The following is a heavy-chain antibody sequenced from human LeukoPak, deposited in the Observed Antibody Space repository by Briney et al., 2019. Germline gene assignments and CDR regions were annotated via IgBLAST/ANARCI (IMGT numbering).Heavy chain of an antibody. CDR1: GGTFSSYA. V-gene: IGHV1-69*04. CDR2: IIPIFGIA. J-gene: IGHJ4*02. Sequence: SVKVSCKASGGTFSSYAISWVRQAPGQGLEWMGRIIPIFGIANYAQKFQGRVTITADKPTSTAYMELSSLRSEDTAVYYCARDQVAGTGWFDYWGQGTLVTVSS. CDR3: ARDQVAGTGWFDY. D-gene: IGHD6-19*01.